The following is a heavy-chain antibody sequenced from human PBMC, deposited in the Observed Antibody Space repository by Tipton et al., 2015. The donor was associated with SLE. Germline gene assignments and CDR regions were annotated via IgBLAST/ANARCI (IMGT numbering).Heavy chain of an antibody. CDR2: ISGSGGST. D-gene: IGHD6-19*01. J-gene: IGHJ2*01. CDR3: AKEFRGIAVPLGYFDL. Sequence: SLRLSCAASGFTFSSYAMSWVRQAPGKGLEWVSAISGSGGSTYYADSVKGRSTISRDNSKNTLYLQMNSLRAEDTAVYYCAKEFRGIAVPLGYFDLWGRGTLVTVSS. V-gene: IGHV3-23*01. CDR1: GFTFSSYA.